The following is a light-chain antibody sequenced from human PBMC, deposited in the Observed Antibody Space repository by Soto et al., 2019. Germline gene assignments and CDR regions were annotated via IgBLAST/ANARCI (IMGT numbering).Light chain of an antibody. J-gene: IGLJ2*01. CDR2: DVS. CDR1: SSDVGGYNY. CDR3: SSYTSTNTLV. Sequence: ALTQPASVSGSPGQSITISCTGTSSDVGGYNYVSWYQQHPDKAPQLMSFDVSNRPSGISDRFSGSKSGNTASLTISGLQAEDEADYYCSSYTSTNTLVFGGGTKVTVL. V-gene: IGLV2-14*03.